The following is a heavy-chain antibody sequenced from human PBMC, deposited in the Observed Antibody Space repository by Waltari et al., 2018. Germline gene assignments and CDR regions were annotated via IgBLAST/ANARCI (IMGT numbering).Heavy chain of an antibody. D-gene: IGHD2-21*01. V-gene: IGHV3-74*01. Sequence: EVQLVESGGGLIQPGESLRLSCAASGFTFSSYWMHWLRQAPGKGLVWGSRINTDGSSTNYADSVKGRFTISRDNAKNTLYLQMNSLRAEDTAVYYCARAGGGELRMGFDPWGQGTLVTVSS. CDR2: INTDGSST. CDR3: ARAGGGELRMGFDP. J-gene: IGHJ5*02. CDR1: GFTFSSYW.